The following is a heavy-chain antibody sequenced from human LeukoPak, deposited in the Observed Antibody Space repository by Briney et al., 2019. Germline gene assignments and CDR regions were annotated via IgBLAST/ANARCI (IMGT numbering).Heavy chain of an antibody. CDR3: ARGQIVVVPAARGYYYYGMDV. CDR1: GGSFSGYY. D-gene: IGHD2-2*01. CDR2: INHSGST. J-gene: IGHJ6*02. Sequence: PSETLSLTCAVYGGSFSGYYWSWIRQPPGKGLEWIGEINHSGSTNCNPSLKSRVTISVDTSKNQFSLKLSSVTAEDTAVYYCARGQIVVVPAARGYYYYGMDVWGQGTTATVSS. V-gene: IGHV4-34*01.